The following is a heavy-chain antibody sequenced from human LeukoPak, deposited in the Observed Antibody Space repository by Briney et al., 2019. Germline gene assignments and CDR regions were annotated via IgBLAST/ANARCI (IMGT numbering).Heavy chain of an antibody. D-gene: IGHD1-26*01. CDR3: ARDEKIVGASGQDY. CDR2: INTDGGDT. J-gene: IGHJ4*02. CDR1: RFTFGSYW. V-gene: IGHV3-74*01. Sequence: GGSLRPSCAASRFTFGSYWMHWVRQAPGKGLVWVSRINTDGGDTIYADSVKGRFTISRDNAKNTLFLQMNSLRAEDTAVYYCARDEKIVGASGQDYWGQGTLVTVSS.